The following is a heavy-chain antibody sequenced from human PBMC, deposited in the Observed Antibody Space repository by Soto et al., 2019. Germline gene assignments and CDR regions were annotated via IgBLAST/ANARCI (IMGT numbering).Heavy chain of an antibody. V-gene: IGHV1-18*01. J-gene: IGHJ4*02. CDR2: ISPYNGNT. Sequence: QVQLVQSGAEVKKPGASVKVSCKASGYTFTNYGLNWVRQAPGQGLEWMGWISPYNGNTNYAQMLQGRVTMTTDTSTSTAYMELRSLRSDDTAVYYCARSGSNGSYLDYWGQGTLVTVSS. CDR3: ARSGSNGSYLDY. D-gene: IGHD2-8*01. CDR1: GYTFTNYG.